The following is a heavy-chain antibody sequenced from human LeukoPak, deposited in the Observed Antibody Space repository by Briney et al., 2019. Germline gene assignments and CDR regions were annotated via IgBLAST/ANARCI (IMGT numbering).Heavy chain of an antibody. CDR1: GFTFSSYS. D-gene: IGHD5-12*01. V-gene: IGHV3-7*05. J-gene: IGHJ4*02. Sequence: GGSLRLSCAASGFTFSSYSMNWVRQAPGRGLEWLANINQDGSAKTCVDSVKGRFTISRDNAKNSLYVQMNSLRAEDTAMYYCARDSGYNAFDYWGQGTLVTVSS. CDR2: INQDGSAK. CDR3: ARDSGYNAFDY.